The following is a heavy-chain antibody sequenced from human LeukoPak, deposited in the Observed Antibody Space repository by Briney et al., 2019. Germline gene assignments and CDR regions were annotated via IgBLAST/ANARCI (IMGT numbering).Heavy chain of an antibody. CDR3: AKGGEPFSYYYGMDV. J-gene: IGHJ6*02. Sequence: GRSLRLSCAASGFTFSSYGMHWVRQAPGKGLEWVAVISYDGRNKYYADSVKGRFTISRDNSKNTLYLQMNSLRAEDTAVYYCAKGGEPFSYYYGMDVWGQGTTVTVSS. D-gene: IGHD1-14*01. CDR2: ISYDGRNK. V-gene: IGHV3-30*18. CDR1: GFTFSSYG.